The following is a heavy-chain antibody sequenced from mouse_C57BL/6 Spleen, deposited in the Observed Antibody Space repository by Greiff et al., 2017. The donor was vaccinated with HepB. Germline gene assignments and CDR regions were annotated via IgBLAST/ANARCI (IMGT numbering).Heavy chain of an antibody. V-gene: IGHV2-2*01. CDR1: GFSLTSYG. D-gene: IGHD2-5*01. CDR2: IWSGGST. J-gene: IGHJ1*03. CDR3: ASAYYSNFWYFDV. Sequence: QVHVKQSGPGLVQPSQSLSITCTVSGFSLTSYGVHWVRQSPGKGLEWLGVIWSGGSTDYNAAFISRLSISKDNSKSQVFFKMNSLQADDTAIYYCASAYYSNFWYFDVWGTGTTVTVSS.